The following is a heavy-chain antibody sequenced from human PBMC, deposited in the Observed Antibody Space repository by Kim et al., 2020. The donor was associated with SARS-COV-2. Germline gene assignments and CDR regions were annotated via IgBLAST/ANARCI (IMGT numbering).Heavy chain of an antibody. J-gene: IGHJ4*02. CDR2: LSGSGVST. CDR3: VRAPSYDILTAYYYFDF. Sequence: GGSLRLSCAASGFIFRSFAMSWVREAPGKGLEWVAGLSGSGVSTFYADSVKGRFTISRDNSWNTVSLQMTNVRAEDTAGYYGVRAPSYDILTAYYYFDFWGQGTRVTISS. V-gene: IGHV3-23*01. CDR1: GFIFRSFA. D-gene: IGHD3-9*01.